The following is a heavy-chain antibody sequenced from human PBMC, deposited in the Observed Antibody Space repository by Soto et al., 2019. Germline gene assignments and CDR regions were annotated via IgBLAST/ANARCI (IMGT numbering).Heavy chain of an antibody. D-gene: IGHD2-15*01. V-gene: IGHV5-51*01. CDR1: GYSFTSYW. CDR2: IYPGDSDT. CDR3: ATIRKGYCSGGSCYGRSFDP. J-gene: IGHJ5*02. Sequence: GESLKISCKGSGYSFTSYWIGWVRQMPGKGLEWMGIIYPGDSDTRYSPSFQGQVTISADKSISTAYLQWSSLKASDTAMYYCATIRKGYCSGGSCYGRSFDPWGQGTLVTVSS.